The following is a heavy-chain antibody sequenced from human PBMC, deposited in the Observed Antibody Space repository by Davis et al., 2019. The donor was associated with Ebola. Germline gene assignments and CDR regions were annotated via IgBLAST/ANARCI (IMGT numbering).Heavy chain of an antibody. CDR2: INPNSGGT. D-gene: IGHD2-15*01. CDR3: ARENCSGGSCYFLLSV. CDR1: GYTFTGYY. J-gene: IGHJ6*02. V-gene: IGHV1-2*04. Sequence: ASVKVSCKASGYTFTGYYMHWVRQAPGQGLEWMGWINPNSGGTNYAQKFQGWVTMTRDTSISTAYMELSSLRSDDTAVYYCARENCSGGSCYFLLSVWGQGTTVTVSS.